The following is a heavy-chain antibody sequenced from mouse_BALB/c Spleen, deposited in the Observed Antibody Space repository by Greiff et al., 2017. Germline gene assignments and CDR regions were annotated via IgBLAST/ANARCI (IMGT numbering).Heavy chain of an antibody. CDR2: ISSGGSYT. V-gene: IGHV5-6*01. CDR1: GFTFSSYG. Sequence: EVQLVESGGDLVKPGGSLKLSCAASGFTFSSYGMSWVRQTPDKRLEWVATISSGGSYTYYPDSVKGRFTISRDNAKNTLYLQMSSLKSEDTAMYYCASGGTGDFDDWGEGTTLTVSS. D-gene: IGHD4-1*01. CDR3: ASGGTGDFDD. J-gene: IGHJ2*01.